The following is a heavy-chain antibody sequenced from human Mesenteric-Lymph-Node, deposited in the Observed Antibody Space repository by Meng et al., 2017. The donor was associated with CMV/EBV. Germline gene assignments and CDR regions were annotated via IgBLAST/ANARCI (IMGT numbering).Heavy chain of an antibody. D-gene: IGHD3-16*01. CDR3: ARDRALIN. CDR2: IGSAGDT. Sequence: GGSLRLSCAASGFTFSAYDMHWVRHVTGKGLEWVSAIGSAGDTYYPGSVKGRFTISRENAKNSLYLQINSLRAGDTAVYYCARDRALINWGQGTLVTVSS. CDR1: GFTFSAYD. V-gene: IGHV3-13*01. J-gene: IGHJ4*02.